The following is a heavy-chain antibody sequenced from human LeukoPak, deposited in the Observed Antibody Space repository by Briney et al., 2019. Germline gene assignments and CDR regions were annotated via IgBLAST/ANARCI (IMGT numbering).Heavy chain of an antibody. CDR2: IYYSGST. D-gene: IGHD6-6*01. V-gene: IGHV4-59*01. CDR1: GGSISSYY. Sequence: PSETLSLTCTVSGGSISSYYWSWIRQPPGKGLEWIGYIYYSGSTNYNPSLKSRVTISVDTSKNQFSLKLSSATAADTAVYYCARDSSSRKGYFDYWGQGTLVTVSS. CDR3: ARDSSSRKGYFDY. J-gene: IGHJ4*02.